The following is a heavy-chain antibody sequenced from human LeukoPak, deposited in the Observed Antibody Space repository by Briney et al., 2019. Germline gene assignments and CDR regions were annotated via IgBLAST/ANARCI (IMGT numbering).Heavy chain of an antibody. Sequence: PGGSLRLSCAASGFTFNTFAMSWVRQAPGKGLEWVSTIGSSEKYYADSVKGRFTISRDNSKKTLYLQMNSLRAEDTAIYYCAKDSFDHNGVYDALDIWGQGTLVTVSS. CDR1: GFTFNTFA. CDR3: AKDSFDHNGVYDALDI. CDR2: IGSSEK. V-gene: IGHV3-23*01. J-gene: IGHJ3*02. D-gene: IGHD3-9*01.